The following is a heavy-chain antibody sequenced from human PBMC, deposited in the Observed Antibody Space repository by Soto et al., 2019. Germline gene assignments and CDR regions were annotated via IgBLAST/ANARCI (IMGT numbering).Heavy chain of an antibody. CDR1: GGSISGYS. Sequence: SETLSLTCTVSGGSISGYSWNWIRQPPWEGLEWIGDIHYTGSTNYNPSLKSRVTISLDTSENQFSLKLSSVTAADTAIYYCARGPTVTTDYWGQGTLVTVSS. J-gene: IGHJ4*02. D-gene: IGHD4-17*01. CDR3: ARGPTVTTDY. V-gene: IGHV4-59*01. CDR2: IHYTGST.